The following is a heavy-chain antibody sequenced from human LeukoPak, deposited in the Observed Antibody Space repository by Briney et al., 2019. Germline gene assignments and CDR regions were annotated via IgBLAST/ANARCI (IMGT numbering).Heavy chain of an antibody. Sequence: SETLSLTCSVSGGSISSYYCSWIRQPPGKGLEWLGYIYYSGSTNYNPSLKSRVTISVDTSKNQFSLKLSSVTAADTAVYYCASAPVTTYYYYYYMDVWGKGTTVTVSS. J-gene: IGHJ6*03. D-gene: IGHD4-17*01. CDR1: GGSISSYY. CDR3: ASAPVTTYYYYYYMDV. CDR2: IYYSGST. V-gene: IGHV4-59*01.